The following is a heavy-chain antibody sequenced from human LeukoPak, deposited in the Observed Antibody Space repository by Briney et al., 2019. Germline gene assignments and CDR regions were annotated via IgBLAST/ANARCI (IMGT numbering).Heavy chain of an antibody. Sequence: GGSLRLSCATSGFTFSSYSMNWVRQAPGKGLEWVSSISSSSSYIYYADSVKGRFTISRDNAKNSLYLQMNSLRAEDTAVYYCARGYYDFWSGYSEPYYFDYWGQGTLVTVSS. J-gene: IGHJ4*02. CDR3: ARGYYDFWSGYSEPYYFDY. CDR2: ISSSSSYI. CDR1: GFTFSSYS. V-gene: IGHV3-21*01. D-gene: IGHD3-3*01.